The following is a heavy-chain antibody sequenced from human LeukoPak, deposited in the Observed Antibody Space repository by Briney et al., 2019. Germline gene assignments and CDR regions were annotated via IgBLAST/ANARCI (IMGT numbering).Heavy chain of an antibody. J-gene: IGHJ4*02. Sequence: GASVKVSCKASGYTFTSYGISWVRQAPGQGLEWMGWISAYNGNTNYAQKFQGRVTMTRDTSISTAYMELSRLRSDDTAVYYCARASTVLLWFREGFDYWGQGTLVTVSS. D-gene: IGHD3-10*01. CDR2: ISAYNGNT. CDR1: GYTFTSYG. V-gene: IGHV1-18*01. CDR3: ARASTVLLWFREGFDY.